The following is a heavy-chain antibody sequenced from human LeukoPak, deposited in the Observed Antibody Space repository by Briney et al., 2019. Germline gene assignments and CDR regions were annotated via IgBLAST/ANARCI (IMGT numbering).Heavy chain of an antibody. D-gene: IGHD5-18*01. CDR1: GFTFSSYW. CDR3: ARVIQLWLSYYFDY. V-gene: IGHV3-7*01. Sequence: GGSLRLSCAASGFTFSSYWISWVRQAPGKGLEWVANIKQDGSEKYYVDSVKGRFTISRDNAKNSLSLQMNSLRAEDTAVYYCARVIQLWLSYYFDYWGQGTLVTVSS. J-gene: IGHJ4*02. CDR2: IKQDGSEK.